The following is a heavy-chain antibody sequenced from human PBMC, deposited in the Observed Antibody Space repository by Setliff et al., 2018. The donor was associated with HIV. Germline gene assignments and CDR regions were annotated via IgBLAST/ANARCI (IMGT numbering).Heavy chain of an antibody. D-gene: IGHD3-22*01. V-gene: IGHV4-38-2*02. CDR1: GYSLSSDYY. J-gene: IGHJ3*02. CDR2: VHNSAGS. CDR3: ARDRIEVLADSPHDVFDI. Sequence: SETLSLTCAVSGYSLSSDYYWGWIRQPAGRGLEWIGRVHNSAGSNYNPSLKSRVTMSVDTAKNQLSLKLTAVSAADTAVYYCARDRIEVLADSPHDVFDIWGRGIMVTV.